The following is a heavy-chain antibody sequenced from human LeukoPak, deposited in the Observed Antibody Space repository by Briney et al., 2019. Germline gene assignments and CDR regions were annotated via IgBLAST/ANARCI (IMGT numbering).Heavy chain of an antibody. Sequence: PGGSLRLSCAASGFTFSSYAMHWVRQAPGNGLEYVSTISNNGGSTYYANSVKGRFTISRDNPKNTLYLQMGSLRAEDMAVYYCARGRFYTTTVGTTRSYYYGLDVWGQGTTVTVSS. CDR2: ISNNGGST. CDR1: GFTFSSYA. V-gene: IGHV3-64*01. D-gene: IGHD1-26*01. CDR3: ARGRFYTTTVGTTRSYYYGLDV. J-gene: IGHJ6*02.